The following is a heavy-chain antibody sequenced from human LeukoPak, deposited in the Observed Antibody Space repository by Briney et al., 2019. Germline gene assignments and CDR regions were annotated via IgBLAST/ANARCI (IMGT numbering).Heavy chain of an antibody. CDR2: ISSSGSTI. D-gene: IGHD3-10*01. Sequence: GGSLRLSCAASGFTFSSYEMNWVRQAPGKGLEWVSYISSSGSTIYYADSVKGRFTISRGNSKNTLFLQMNSLRAEDTALYYCAKSRGSGSNMARGVNFDYWGQGTLVTVSS. V-gene: IGHV3-48*03. CDR3: AKSRGSGSNMARGVNFDY. CDR1: GFTFSSYE. J-gene: IGHJ4*02.